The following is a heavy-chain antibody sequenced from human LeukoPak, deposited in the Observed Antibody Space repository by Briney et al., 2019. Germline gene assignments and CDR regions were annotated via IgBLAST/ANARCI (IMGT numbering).Heavy chain of an antibody. V-gene: IGHV4-59*08. Sequence: SETLSLTCTVSGGSISSYYWSWIRQPPGKGLEWIGYIYYSGSSNYNPSLKSRVTISVDTSKNQISLRLISVTAADTAVFYCARRAVGGTKGFDYWGQGTLVTVSS. J-gene: IGHJ4*02. CDR2: IYYSGSS. D-gene: IGHD1-26*01. CDR1: GGSISSYY. CDR3: ARRAVGGTKGFDY.